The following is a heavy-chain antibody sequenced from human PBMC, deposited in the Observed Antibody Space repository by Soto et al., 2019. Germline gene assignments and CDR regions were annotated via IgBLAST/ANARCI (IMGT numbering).Heavy chain of an antibody. Sequence: EVQLLESGGGLVQPGGSLRLSCAASGFTFSSYAMSWVRQAPGKGLEWVSAISGSGGSTYYADSVKGRFTISRDNSKNTPYLQMNSLRAEDTAVYYCAKAAHYYYDSSGYYLYFDYWGQGTLVTVSS. CDR2: ISGSGGST. J-gene: IGHJ4*02. D-gene: IGHD3-22*01. CDR3: AKAAHYYYDSSGYYLYFDY. V-gene: IGHV3-23*01. CDR1: GFTFSSYA.